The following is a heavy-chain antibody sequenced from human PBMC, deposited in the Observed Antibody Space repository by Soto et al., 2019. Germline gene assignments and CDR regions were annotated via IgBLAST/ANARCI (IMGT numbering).Heavy chain of an antibody. Sequence: VSGPTLVNPTQTLTLTCTFSGFSLSTSGMCVSWIRQPPGKALEWLALIDWDDDKYYSTSLKTRLTISKDTSKNQVVLTMTNMDPVDTATYYCARNKGAYSSGWYGGMDVWGQGTTVTVSS. CDR3: ARNKGAYSSGWYGGMDV. CDR2: IDWDDDK. J-gene: IGHJ6*02. V-gene: IGHV2-70*01. D-gene: IGHD6-19*01. CDR1: GFSLSTSGMC.